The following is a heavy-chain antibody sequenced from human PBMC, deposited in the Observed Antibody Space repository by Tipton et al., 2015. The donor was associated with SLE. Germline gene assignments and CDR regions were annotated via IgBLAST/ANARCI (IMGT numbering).Heavy chain of an antibody. D-gene: IGHD3-10*01. V-gene: IGHV1-46*01. CDR2: IEPNGGIA. CDR1: GYTFTNYF. Sequence: QLVQSGAEVKKPGASVKVSCKASGYTFTNYFMHWVRQAPGQGLELMGIIEPNGGIATYTQKFQGRVTMTRDTSTSTVYMELSSLTSEDTAVYCCAREVYSGSYYYYYGMDVWGQGATVTISS. J-gene: IGHJ6*02. CDR3: AREVYSGSYYYYYGMDV.